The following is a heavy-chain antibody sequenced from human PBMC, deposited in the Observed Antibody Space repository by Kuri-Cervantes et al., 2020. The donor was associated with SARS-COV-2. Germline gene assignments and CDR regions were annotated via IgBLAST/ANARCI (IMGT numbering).Heavy chain of an antibody. D-gene: IGHD1-26*01. CDR1: GFTFSSYA. CDR2: ISYDGSNK. V-gene: IGHV3-30-3*01. J-gene: IGHJ4*02. CDR3: ARGMGAGATSWSFDY. Sequence: GGSLRLSCAASGFTFSSYAMHWVRQAPGKGLEWVAVISYDGSNKYYADSVKGRFTTSRDNSKNTLYLQMNSLRAEDTAVCYCARGMGAGATSWSFDYWGQGPLVTVSS.